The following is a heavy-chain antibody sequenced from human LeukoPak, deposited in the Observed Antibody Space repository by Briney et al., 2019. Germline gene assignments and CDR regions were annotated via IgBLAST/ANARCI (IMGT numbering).Heavy chain of an antibody. CDR1: VYTFTVYY. J-gene: IGHJ4*02. V-gene: IGHV1-2*02. CDR3: ARTVTATTLLFDF. CDR2: INPNSGGT. Sequence: AAVKVSCKASVYTFTVYYMHWVRQAPGQGLEWMGWINPNSGGTNYAQKLQGRVTMTTDTSTSTDCMELRRLRADDTAVYYCARTVTATTLLFDFWGQGTLVTVSS. D-gene: IGHD2-21*02.